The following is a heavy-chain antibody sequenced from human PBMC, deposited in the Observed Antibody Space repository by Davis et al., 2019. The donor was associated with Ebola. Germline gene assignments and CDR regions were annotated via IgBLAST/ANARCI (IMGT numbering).Heavy chain of an antibody. CDR3: ARGGRYDYWFDP. CDR2: MNPNSGNT. CDR1: GYTFTSYD. V-gene: IGHV1-8*01. D-gene: IGHD3-16*01. Sequence: AASVKVSCKASGYTFTSYDINWVRQATGQGLEWMGWMNPNSGNTGYAQKFQGRVTMTRNTSISTAYMELSSLRSEDTAVYYCARGGRYDYWFDPWGQGTLVTVSS. J-gene: IGHJ5*02.